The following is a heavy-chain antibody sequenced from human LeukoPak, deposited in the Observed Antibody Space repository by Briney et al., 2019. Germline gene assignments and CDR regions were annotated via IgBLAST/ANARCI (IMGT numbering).Heavy chain of an antibody. D-gene: IGHD3-22*01. J-gene: IGHJ4*02. CDR3: ARKSSGYYPD. V-gene: IGHV3-21*01. CDR2: ISSSSSYI. CDR1: GFTFSTYT. Sequence: PGGSLRLSCAASGFTFSTYTMNWVRQAPGKGLEWVSSISSSSSYIYYADSVKGRFTISRDNAKNSLYLQMNSLRAEDTAVYYCARKSSGYYPDWGQGTLVTVSS.